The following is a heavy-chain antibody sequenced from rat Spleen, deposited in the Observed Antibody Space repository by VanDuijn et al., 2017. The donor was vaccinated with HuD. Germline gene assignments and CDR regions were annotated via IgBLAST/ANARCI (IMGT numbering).Heavy chain of an antibody. CDR3: TRDGDSSWFAY. V-gene: IGHV2S12*01. D-gene: IGHD1-2*01. CDR1: GLSLTSNG. J-gene: IGHJ3*01. CDR2: ISSGGRT. Sequence: QVQLKESGPGLVQPSQTLSLTCPVAGLSLTSNGVSWVRQPPGKGLEWIAAISSGGRTYYNSVFKSRLSISRDTSKSQVILKMNSLQTEDTAIYFCTRDGDSSWFAYWGQGTLVTVSS.